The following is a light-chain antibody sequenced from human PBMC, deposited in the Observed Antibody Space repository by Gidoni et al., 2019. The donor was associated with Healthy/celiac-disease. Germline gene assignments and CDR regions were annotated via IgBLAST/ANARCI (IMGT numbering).Light chain of an antibody. CDR2: AAS. J-gene: IGKJ1*01. V-gene: IGKV1-8*01. CDR3: QQYYSYPMT. CDR1: QGISSY. Sequence: AIRMTQSPSSFSASTGARVTITCRASQGISSYLAWYQQKPGKAPKRLIYAASTLQSGVPSRFSGSGSGTDFPLTISCLQSEDFATYYCQQYYSYPMTFGQGTKVEI.